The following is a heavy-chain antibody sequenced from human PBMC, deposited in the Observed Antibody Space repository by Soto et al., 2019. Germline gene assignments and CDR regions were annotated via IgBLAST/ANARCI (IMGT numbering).Heavy chain of an antibody. CDR2: IIPIFGTA. J-gene: IGHJ6*02. Sequence: QVQLVQSGAEVKKPGSSVKVSCKASGGTFSSYAISWVRQAPGQGLEWMGGIIPIFGTANYAQKFQGRVTITADKSTRTAYMELSSLRSEDTAVYYCARDPLLVPPSFGGYYYYGMDVWGQGTTVTVSS. D-gene: IGHD6-13*01. CDR1: GGTFSSYA. CDR3: ARDPLLVPPSFGGYYYYGMDV. V-gene: IGHV1-69*06.